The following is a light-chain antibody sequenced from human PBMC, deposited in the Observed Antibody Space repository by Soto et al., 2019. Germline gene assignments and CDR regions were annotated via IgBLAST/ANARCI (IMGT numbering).Light chain of an antibody. CDR2: GAS. Sequence: EIVLTQSPGTLSLSPGERATLSCRASQSVAGNYLGWYQQKPGQAPRLLIYGASSRASGIPDRFSGSGSGTAFTLTTSRLEAEDFAVYYCQQYGSSPPWTFGQGTKVEIK. CDR3: QQYGSSPPWT. CDR1: QSVAGNY. V-gene: IGKV3-20*01. J-gene: IGKJ1*01.